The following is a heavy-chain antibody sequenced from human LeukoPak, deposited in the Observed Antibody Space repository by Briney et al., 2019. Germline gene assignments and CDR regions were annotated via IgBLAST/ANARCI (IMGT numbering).Heavy chain of an antibody. CDR1: GGSFSYYS. D-gene: IGHD5-18*01. CDR3: ARVGYSYSINDWSGTGLGAYPTKYYYYMYV. V-gene: IGHV4-34*01. CDR2: INHSGGT. Sequence: SETLSPSCAVDGGSFSYYSWSRIRQPAGKRLEWIGAINHSGGTNYNPSLMSRVIMSIDTSKNQFSLKVSSVTAADTGVYYCARVGYSYSINDWSGTGLGAYPTKYYYYMYVWGKGTTVTVSS. J-gene: IGHJ6*03.